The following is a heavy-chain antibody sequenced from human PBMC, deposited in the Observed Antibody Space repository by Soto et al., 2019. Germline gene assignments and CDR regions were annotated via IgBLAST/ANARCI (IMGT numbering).Heavy chain of an antibody. CDR2: ISSGAFTI. CDR1: FFSFSDSY. CDR3: ARDTTRLEH. D-gene: IGHD1-1*01. Sequence: GSLSLSCVVSFFSFSDSYMTWVRQIPGKGLEWIASISSGAFTISYAAAVKGRFTISRDDGHNSLFLQMDSLRAEDTALYYCARDTTRLEHWGQGTLVTVSS. J-gene: IGHJ4*02. V-gene: IGHV3-11*01.